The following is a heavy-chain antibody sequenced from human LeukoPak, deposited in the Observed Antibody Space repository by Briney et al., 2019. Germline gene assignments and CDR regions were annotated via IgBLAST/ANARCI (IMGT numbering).Heavy chain of an antibody. CDR3: AKDALRLGELSLIDY. CDR2: IIPIFGTA. V-gene: IGHV1-69*13. J-gene: IGHJ4*02. D-gene: IGHD3-16*02. CDR1: GGTFSSYA. Sequence: SVKVSCKASGGTFSSYAISWVRQAPGQGLEWMGGIIPIFGTANYAQKFQGRVTITADESTSTAYMELNSLRAEDTAVYYCAKDALRLGELSLIDYWGQGTLVTVSS.